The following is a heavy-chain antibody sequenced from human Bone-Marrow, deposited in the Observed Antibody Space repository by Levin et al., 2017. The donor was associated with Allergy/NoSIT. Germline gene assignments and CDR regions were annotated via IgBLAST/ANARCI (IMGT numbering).Heavy chain of an antibody. J-gene: IGHJ4*02. CDR2: SYHTGSP. Sequence: KSSETLSLTCTVSGYSISRGYNWGWVRQPPGKDLEWIGKSYHTGSPYYNPSLKSRVTLSVDGSNNQFSLNLRSLTAADAAVYFCAGQVAAVGSFDYWGQGTLVTVPS. V-gene: IGHV4-38-2*02. D-gene: IGHD6-13*01. CDR3: AGQVAAVGSFDY. CDR1: GYSISRGYN.